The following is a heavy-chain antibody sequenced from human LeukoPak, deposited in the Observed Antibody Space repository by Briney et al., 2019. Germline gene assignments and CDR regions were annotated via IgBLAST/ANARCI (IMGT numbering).Heavy chain of an antibody. CDR1: GFTFSSYS. D-gene: IGHD3-10*01. J-gene: IGHJ5*02. CDR2: ISSSSSYI. CDR3: ARDLAGITMVRSQS. V-gene: IGHV3-21*01. Sequence: GGSLRLSCAASGFTFSSYSMNWVRQSPGKGLEWVSSISSSSSYIYYADSVKGRFTISRDNAKNSLYLQMNSLRAEDTAVYYCARDLAGITMVRSQSWGQGTLVTVYS.